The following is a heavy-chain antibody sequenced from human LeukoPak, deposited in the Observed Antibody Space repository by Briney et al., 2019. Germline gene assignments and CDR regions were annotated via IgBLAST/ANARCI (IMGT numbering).Heavy chain of an antibody. J-gene: IGHJ6*02. CDR3: ARDGGKAQGLSSFYGLDV. CDR2: ASYDGSNK. V-gene: IGHV3-30-3*01. CDR1: GITFSTYA. D-gene: IGHD3-16*01. Sequence: GGSLRLSCVASGITFSTYAMSWVRQAPGKGLEWVAVASYDGSNKYYADSVKGRFTISRDNSKHTLYLQMNSLRAEDTAVYYCARDGGKAQGLSSFYGLDVWGQGTTVIVSS.